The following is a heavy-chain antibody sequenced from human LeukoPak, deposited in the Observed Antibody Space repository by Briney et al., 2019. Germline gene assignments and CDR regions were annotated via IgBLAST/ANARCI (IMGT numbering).Heavy chain of an antibody. CDR3: AKDLREYSSGFGRIYYYYYMDV. CDR2: IRSDGSNK. Sequence: PGGSLRLSCAASGFTFSSYAMHWVRQAPGKGLEWVAFIRSDGSNKSYADSVKGRFTISRDNSKNTLYLQMNSLRAEDTAVYYCAKDLREYSSGFGRIYYYYYMDVWGKGTTVTISS. J-gene: IGHJ6*03. CDR1: GFTFSSYA. V-gene: IGHV3-30*02. D-gene: IGHD6-19*01.